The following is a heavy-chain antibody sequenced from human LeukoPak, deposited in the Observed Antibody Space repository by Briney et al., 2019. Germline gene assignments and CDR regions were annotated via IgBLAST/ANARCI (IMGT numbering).Heavy chain of an antibody. CDR3: AQRTLTTTGTLHN. Sequence: PGGSLRLSSVTSGFTFSAYVISWGPQAPRKGLEWVSRISGRGAEAYYADSVEGRFTISRDSSRNTLYLQMNSLRDDDTAVYFCAQRTLTTTGTLHNSGQETLLTVSS. CDR2: ISGRGAEA. D-gene: IGHD1-14*01. J-gene: IGHJ4*01. V-gene: IGHV3-23*01. CDR1: GFTFSAYV.